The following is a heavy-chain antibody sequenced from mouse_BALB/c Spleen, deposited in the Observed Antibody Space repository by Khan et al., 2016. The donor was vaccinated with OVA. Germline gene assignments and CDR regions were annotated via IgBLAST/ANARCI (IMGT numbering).Heavy chain of an antibody. CDR1: GYTFTSYV. J-gene: IGHJ3*01. CDR3: AQTARATFAF. V-gene: IGHV1S136*01. D-gene: IGHD3-2*01. CDR2: ITPYNDGT. Sequence: VQLKESGPELVKPGASVKMSCKASGYTFTSYVMQWVKQKPGQGLEWIGYITPYNDGTKYNDNFKGRATLTSDISSSTAYMELSSLTSEDSAVYSCAQTARATFAFWGQGTLVTVSA.